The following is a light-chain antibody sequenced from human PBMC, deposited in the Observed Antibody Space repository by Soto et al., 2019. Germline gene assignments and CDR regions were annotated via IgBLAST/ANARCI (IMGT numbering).Light chain of an antibody. CDR2: EVS. CDR1: SSDVGGYNY. V-gene: IGLV2-14*01. Sequence: QSVLTRPASVSGSPGQSITISCTGTSSDVGGYNYVSWYQQHPGKAPKVMIYEVSNRPSGVSNRFSGSKSGNTASLTISGLQAEDEADYYCSSYTSSSTPVIFAGGTKLTVL. CDR3: SSYTSSSTPVI. J-gene: IGLJ2*01.